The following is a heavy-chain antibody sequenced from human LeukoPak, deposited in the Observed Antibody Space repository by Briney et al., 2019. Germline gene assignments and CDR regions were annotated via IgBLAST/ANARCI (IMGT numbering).Heavy chain of an antibody. V-gene: IGHV3-15*07. CDR2: IKSKTDGGTT. Sequence: GGSLRLSCAASGFTFSNAWMNWVRQAPGKGLEWVGRIKSKTDGGTTDYAAPVKGRFTISRDDSKNTLYLQMNSLKTEDTAVYYCTTDPYIVGATIDYWGQGTLVTVSS. CDR1: GFTFSNAW. CDR3: TTDPYIVGATIDY. D-gene: IGHD1-26*01. J-gene: IGHJ4*02.